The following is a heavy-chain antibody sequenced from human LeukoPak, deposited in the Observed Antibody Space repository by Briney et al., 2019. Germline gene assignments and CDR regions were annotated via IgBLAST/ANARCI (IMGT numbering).Heavy chain of an antibody. Sequence: PSETLSLTCPVSGGSISRSSYYWGWVRQPPGKGLEWIGSIYHSGSTYYNPSLKSRVTISVDTSKNQFSLKLSSVTAADTAVYYCAWLGYFSGGSCYPDYRGQGTLVTVSS. D-gene: IGHD2-15*01. CDR2: IYHSGST. CDR3: AWLGYFSGGSCYPDY. CDR1: GGSISRSSYY. V-gene: IGHV4-39*01. J-gene: IGHJ4*02.